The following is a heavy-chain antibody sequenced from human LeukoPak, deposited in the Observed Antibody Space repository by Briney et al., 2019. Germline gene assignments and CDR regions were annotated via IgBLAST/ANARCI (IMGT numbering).Heavy chain of an antibody. CDR3: ARRAAEFDY. Sequence: PGGSLRLSCAASGFTFSSYEMNWVRQAPGKGLEWVAVIWYDGSNKYYADSVKGRFTISRDNSKNTLYLQMNSLRAEDTAVYYCARRAAEFDYWGQGTLVTVSS. V-gene: IGHV3-33*08. D-gene: IGHD6-25*01. CDR2: IWYDGSNK. CDR1: GFTFSSYE. J-gene: IGHJ4*02.